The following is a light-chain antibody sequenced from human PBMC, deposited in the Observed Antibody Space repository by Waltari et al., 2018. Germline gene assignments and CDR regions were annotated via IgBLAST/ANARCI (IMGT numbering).Light chain of an antibody. Sequence: DIVMTQSPDSLAVSLGERASINCKSSQSVLYSSDNKNYLAWYQQKPGQPPKLLIYWASTRETGVPDRFTGSGSGTDFTLTISSLQAEDLAVYYCQQYYSIPLTFGGGTKVEI. CDR1: QSVLYSSDNKNY. J-gene: IGKJ4*02. CDR3: QQYYSIPLT. CDR2: WAS. V-gene: IGKV4-1*01.